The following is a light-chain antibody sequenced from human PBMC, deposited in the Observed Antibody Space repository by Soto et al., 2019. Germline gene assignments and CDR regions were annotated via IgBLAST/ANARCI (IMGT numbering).Light chain of an antibody. J-gene: IGLJ2*01. CDR1: RSNIGDNY. Sequence: QSVLTQPPSASGTPGQRVAISCSGSRSNIGDNYISWYQHVPGTAPKVLIYDNSKRPSGIPDRFSGSKSGTSATLAITGLQTGDEADYYCESWDSSLSVVVFGGGTKLTVL. CDR2: DNS. CDR3: ESWDSSLSVVV. V-gene: IGLV1-51*01.